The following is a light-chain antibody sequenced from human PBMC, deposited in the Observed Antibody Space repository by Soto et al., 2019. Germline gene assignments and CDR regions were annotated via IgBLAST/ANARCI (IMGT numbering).Light chain of an antibody. CDR3: ASYTTSSTYV. CDR2: DVS. CDR1: SSDVGGYSY. J-gene: IGLJ1*01. Sequence: QSALTQPASVSGSPGQSIAISCTGTSSDVGGYSYVSWYQQQPGKAPKLVISDVSNRPSGVSDRFSGSKSGNTASLTISGLQNEDEAHYYCASYTTSSTYVFGTGTKVTVL. V-gene: IGLV2-14*01.